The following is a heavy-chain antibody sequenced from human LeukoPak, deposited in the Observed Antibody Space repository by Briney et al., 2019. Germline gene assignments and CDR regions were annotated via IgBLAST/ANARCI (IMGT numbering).Heavy chain of an antibody. CDR1: GFTFGDYA. D-gene: IGHD3-22*01. J-gene: IGHJ4*02. Sequence: PGGSLRLSCTASGFTFGDYAMSWVRQAPGKGLEWVGFIRSKAYGGTTEYAASVKGRFTISRDDSKSIAYLQMNSLKTEDTAVYFCARDYYESSGMDLDYWGQGTLVTVSS. V-gene: IGHV3-49*04. CDR3: ARDYYESSGMDLDY. CDR2: IRSKAYGGTT.